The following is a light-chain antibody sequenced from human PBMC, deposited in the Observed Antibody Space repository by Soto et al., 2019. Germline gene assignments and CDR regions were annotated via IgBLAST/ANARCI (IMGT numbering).Light chain of an antibody. CDR3: QQYGSSPPYT. CDR1: HSVSSTY. Sequence: PGARATLSCRASHSVSSTYLAWYQQKPGQAPRLLIYGASSRATGIPDRFSGSGSGTDFTLTISRLEPEDFAVYYCQQYGSSPPYTFGQGTKLEIK. V-gene: IGKV3-20*01. CDR2: GAS. J-gene: IGKJ2*01.